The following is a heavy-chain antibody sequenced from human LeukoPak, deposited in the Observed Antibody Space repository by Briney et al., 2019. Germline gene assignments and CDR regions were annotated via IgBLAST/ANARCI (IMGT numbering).Heavy chain of an antibody. J-gene: IGHJ4*02. CDR1: GFTFSSYW. V-gene: IGHV3-7*01. Sequence: GGSLRLSCAASGFTFSSYWMTWVRQARGKGLEWVANIKQDGSERYYVDSVKGRFTISRDNAKNSLYLQMNSLRAEDTAVYYCARDGGRRDDYWGQGTLVTVSS. D-gene: IGHD5-24*01. CDR2: IKQDGSER. CDR3: ARDGGRRDDY.